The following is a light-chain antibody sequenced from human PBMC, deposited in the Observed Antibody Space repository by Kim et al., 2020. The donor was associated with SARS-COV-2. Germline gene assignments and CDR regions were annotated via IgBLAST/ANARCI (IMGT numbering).Light chain of an antibody. CDR1: SNNVGDQG. V-gene: IGLV10-54*01. CDR3: SAWDSSLSVWV. CDR2: RND. Sequence: QAGLTQSPSVSKGLRQTATLTCTGNSNNVGDQGAAWLQQHQGHPPKPLSYRNDNRPSGISERLSASRSGNTASLTITGLQPEDEADYYCSAWDSSLSVWVLGGGTQLTVL. J-gene: IGLJ3*02.